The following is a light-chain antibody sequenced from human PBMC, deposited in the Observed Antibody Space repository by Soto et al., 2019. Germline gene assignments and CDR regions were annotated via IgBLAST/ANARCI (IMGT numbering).Light chain of an antibody. V-gene: IGKV3-20*01. CDR1: QSVSSSY. J-gene: IGKJ4*01. Sequence: EIVLTQSPGTLSLSPGERATLSCRASQSVSSSYLAWYQQKPGQAPRLLIYGASSRATGIPDRFSGSGSGTVFTLTISRLEPEDFAVYYCQQYGSSPPTFGVGTKVDIK. CDR3: QQYGSSPPT. CDR2: GAS.